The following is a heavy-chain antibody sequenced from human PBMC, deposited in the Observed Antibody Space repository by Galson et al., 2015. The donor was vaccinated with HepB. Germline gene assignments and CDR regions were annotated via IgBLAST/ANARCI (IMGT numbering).Heavy chain of an antibody. CDR2: IWSAGTNK. CDR1: GFTFSNYG. CDR3: ARDKLVAAAPLDY. D-gene: IGHD6-13*01. J-gene: IGHJ4*02. Sequence: SLRLSCAASGFTFSNYGMQWGRQAPGKGLEWVALIWSAGTNKYYADSVKGRFTTSRDNNKNTLYLQMDSLRGEDTAVYYCARDKLVAAAPLDYWGQGTLVTVSS. V-gene: IGHV3-33*01.